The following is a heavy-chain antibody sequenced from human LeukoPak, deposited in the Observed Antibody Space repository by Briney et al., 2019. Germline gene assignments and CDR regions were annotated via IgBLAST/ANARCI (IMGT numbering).Heavy chain of an antibody. CDR1: GFTFSSYS. CDR3: ASDHVSTYYYDSSGYLT. CDR2: ISSSSSTI. D-gene: IGHD3-22*01. J-gene: IGHJ3*01. Sequence: PGGSLRLSCAASGFTFSSYSMNWVRQAPGKGLEWVSYISSSSSTIYYADSVKGRFTISRGNAKNSLYLQMNSLRAEDTAVYYCASDHVSTYYYDSSGYLTWGQGTMVTVSS. V-gene: IGHV3-48*04.